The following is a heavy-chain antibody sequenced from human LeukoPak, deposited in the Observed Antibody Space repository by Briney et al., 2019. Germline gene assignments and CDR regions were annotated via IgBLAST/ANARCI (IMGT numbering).Heavy chain of an antibody. V-gene: IGHV4-59*01. CDR3: ARSGVFRGLDP. Sequence: SETPSLTCTVSGGSISSYYWSWIRQPPGKGLEWIGYIYYSGSTNYNPSLKSRVTISVDTSKNQFSLKLSSVTAADTAVYYCARSGVFRGLDPWGQGTLVTVSS. CDR2: IYYSGST. CDR1: GGSISSYY. D-gene: IGHD3-10*01. J-gene: IGHJ5*02.